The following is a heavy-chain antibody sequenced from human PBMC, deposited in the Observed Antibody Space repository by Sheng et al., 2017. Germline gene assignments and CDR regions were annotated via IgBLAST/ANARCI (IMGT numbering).Heavy chain of an antibody. D-gene: IGHD2-2*01. V-gene: IGHV4-38-2*02. CDR3: AISSLTGIVVVPAALDY. Sequence: QVQLQESGPGLVKPSETLSLTCRVSGYYISSGYYWGWIRQPPGKGLEWIGSIYNGGNTFYSPSLESRVTISIDTSKNQFSLKLRSVTAADTAVYYCAISSLTGIVVVPAALDYWGHGPWS. J-gene: IGHJ4*01. CDR1: GYYISSGYY. CDR2: IYNGGNT.